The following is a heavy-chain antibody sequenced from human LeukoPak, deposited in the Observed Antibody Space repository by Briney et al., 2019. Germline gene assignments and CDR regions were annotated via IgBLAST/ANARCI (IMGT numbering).Heavy chain of an antibody. CDR2: IKQDGSEK. Sequence: GSLSLSCAASGFTFSRYCMRCAPRAPGGGVECVANIKQDGSEKHYVDSVKGRFTISRDNAKNTLYLQMTSLRAEDTAVYYCARDFSVGEYQLLYYWGQGTLVTVSS. J-gene: IGHJ4*02. V-gene: IGHV3-7*01. CDR1: GFTFSRYC. D-gene: IGHD2-2*01. CDR3: ARDFSVGEYQLLYY.